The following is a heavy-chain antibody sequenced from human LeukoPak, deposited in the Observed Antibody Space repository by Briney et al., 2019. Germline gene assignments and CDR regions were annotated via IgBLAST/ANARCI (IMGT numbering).Heavy chain of an antibody. V-gene: IGHV3-13*01. CDR3: ARVNYGDYGHYWYFDL. CDR1: GFTFSSYD. CDR2: IGTAGDT. J-gene: IGHJ2*01. D-gene: IGHD4-17*01. Sequence: GGSLRLSCAASGFTFSSYDMHWVRQATGKGLEWVSAIGTAGDTYYPGSVKGRFTISRENAKNSLYLQMDNLRAGDTAVYYCARVNYGDYGHYWYFDLWGRGTLVTVSS.